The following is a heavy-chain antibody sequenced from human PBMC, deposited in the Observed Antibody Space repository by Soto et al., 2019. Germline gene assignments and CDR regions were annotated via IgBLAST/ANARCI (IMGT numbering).Heavy chain of an antibody. D-gene: IGHD6-6*01. V-gene: IGHV1-18*01. J-gene: IGHJ4*02. CDR3: AREGQLGY. Sequence: ASVKVSCKASGYTFSNYGFSWVRQAPGQGLEWMGWISGYSGNTNYAERLQGRVTMTTDTSTSTAYMELKSLRYDDTAVYYCAREGQLGYWGQGTQVTVSS. CDR1: GYTFSNYG. CDR2: ISGYSGNT.